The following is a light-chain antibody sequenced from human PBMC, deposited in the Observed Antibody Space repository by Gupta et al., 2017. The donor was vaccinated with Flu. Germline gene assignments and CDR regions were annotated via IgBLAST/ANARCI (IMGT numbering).Light chain of an antibody. V-gene: IGKV1-9*01. CDR2: AVS. Sequence: DIQLTQSPSFLSASVGDRVAITSRASQAISRSLAWYQQKAGEVPKLLIYAVSTLQTAVPSRFSGRGSATEFTLTISILPPEDFRIYYCQLFAQYPVTFGGGTKLEIK. J-gene: IGKJ4*01. CDR1: QAISRS. CDR3: QLFAQYPVT.